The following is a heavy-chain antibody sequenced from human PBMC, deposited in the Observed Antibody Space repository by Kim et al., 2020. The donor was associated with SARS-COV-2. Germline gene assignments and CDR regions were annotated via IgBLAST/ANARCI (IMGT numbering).Heavy chain of an antibody. Sequence: SETLSLTCTVSGGSISSYYWSWIRQPAGKGLEWIGRIYTSGSTNYNPSLKSRVTMSVDTSKNQFSLKLSSVTAADTAVYYCARGYSSSWYNYYGMDVWGQGTTVTVSS. CDR3: ARGYSSSWYNYYGMDV. CDR2: IYTSGST. CDR1: GGSISSYY. J-gene: IGHJ6*02. V-gene: IGHV4-4*07. D-gene: IGHD6-13*01.